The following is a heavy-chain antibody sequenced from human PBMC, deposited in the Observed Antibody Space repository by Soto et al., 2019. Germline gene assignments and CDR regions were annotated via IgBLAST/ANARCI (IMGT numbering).Heavy chain of an antibody. Sequence: QVQLVESGGGVVQPGRSLRLSCAASGFTFSSYGMHWVRQAPGKGLEWVAVIWYDGSNKYYADSVKGRVTISRDNSKNTLDVQMISLRAEDTALYDCGSWRLHAFDPWGQGTLVTVSS. CDR1: GFTFSSYG. J-gene: IGHJ5*02. D-gene: IGHD2-15*01. CDR3: GSWRLHAFDP. V-gene: IGHV3-33*01. CDR2: IWYDGSNK.